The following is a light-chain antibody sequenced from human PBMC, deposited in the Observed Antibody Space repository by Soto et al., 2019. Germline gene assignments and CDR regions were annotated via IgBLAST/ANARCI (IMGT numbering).Light chain of an antibody. CDR3: IQTLQAPSS. V-gene: IGKV2-28*01. CDR1: QSLRHHNGYYY. Sequence: DIVMTQSPLSLPVTPGEPASISCRSSQSLRHHNGYYYLDWYLRKPGQSPQVLIYLGSNRASGGXDXXSGSGSGTVVTLKISRVEAEDGGVYYCIQTLQAPSSFGQGTKLEIK. J-gene: IGKJ2*01. CDR2: LGS.